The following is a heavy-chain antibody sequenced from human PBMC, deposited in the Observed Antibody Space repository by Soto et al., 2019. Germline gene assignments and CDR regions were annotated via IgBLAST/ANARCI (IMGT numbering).Heavy chain of an antibody. J-gene: IGHJ6*02. CDR2: INAGNGNT. CDR1: GYTFTSYA. V-gene: IGHV1-3*01. Sequence: GASVKVSFKASGYTFTSYAMHWLRQAPGQRREGMGWINAGNGNTKYSQKFQGRVTITRDTSASTAYMELSSLRSEDTAVYYCARERITIFGVVTIYYYYGMDVWGQGTTVTVSS. CDR3: ARERITIFGVVTIYYYYGMDV. D-gene: IGHD3-3*01.